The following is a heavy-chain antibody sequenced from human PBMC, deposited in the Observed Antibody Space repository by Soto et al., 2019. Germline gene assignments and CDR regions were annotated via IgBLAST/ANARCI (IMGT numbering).Heavy chain of an antibody. CDR1: GFTFTRYA. V-gene: IGHV1-3*01. D-gene: IGHD2-2*01. CDR2: INGGNGDT. Sequence: ASVKVSCKASGFTFTRYAIHWVRQPPGQRLEWMGWINGGNGDTKYAQKCQGRVTITRDTSAATAYMELTSLGSEDTALYHCWRGYCSSTSCQYYLDFWGQGTPVTVS. CDR3: WRGYCSSTSCQYYLDF. J-gene: IGHJ4*02.